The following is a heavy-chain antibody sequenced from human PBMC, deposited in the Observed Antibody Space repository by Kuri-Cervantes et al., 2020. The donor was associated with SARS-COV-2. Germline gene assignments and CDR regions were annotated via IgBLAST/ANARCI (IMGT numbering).Heavy chain of an antibody. J-gene: IGHJ4*02. CDR1: GASIRSDDYY. V-gene: IGHV4-30-4*01. CDR3: ARLPRGHIFGFFVN. Sequence: SETLSLTCTVSGASIRSDDYYWGWFRQPPGEGLEWIGYISYSGSGNDNPSLRSRITLSIDTSKNQLSLRMSSMTAADSAMYYCARLPRGHIFGFFVNWGQGILVTVSS. D-gene: IGHD5-18*01. CDR2: ISYSGSG.